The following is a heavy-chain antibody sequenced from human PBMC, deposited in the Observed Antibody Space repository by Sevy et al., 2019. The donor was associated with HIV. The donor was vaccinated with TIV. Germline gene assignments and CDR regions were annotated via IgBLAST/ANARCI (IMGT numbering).Heavy chain of an antibody. CDR2: ISWKSGSI. Sequence: SLRLSCAASGFTFDDYAMHWVRQAPGKDLEWVSGISWKSGSIGYADSVKGRFTISRDNAKNSLYLQMNSLRAEDTALYYCAKALDSSGSLVLDYWGQGTLVTVSS. D-gene: IGHD3-22*01. CDR1: GFTFDDYA. CDR3: AKALDSSGSLVLDY. V-gene: IGHV3-9*01. J-gene: IGHJ4*02.